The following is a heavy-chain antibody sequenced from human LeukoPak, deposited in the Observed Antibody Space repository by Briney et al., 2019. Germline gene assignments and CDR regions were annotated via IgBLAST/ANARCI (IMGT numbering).Heavy chain of an antibody. D-gene: IGHD2-15*01. V-gene: IGHV4-59*01. CDR1: DGSISGYY. Sequence: PSETLSLTCTVSDGSISGYYWNWIRQPPGKGLEWLGFIYYSGGAYYNPSLKSRVTISVDTSKTQFSLKLSSVTAADTAVYYCAKSNLYCSGSSCYPSWFDPWGQGTLVTVSS. J-gene: IGHJ5*02. CDR3: AKSNLYCSGSSCYPSWFDP. CDR2: IYYSGGA.